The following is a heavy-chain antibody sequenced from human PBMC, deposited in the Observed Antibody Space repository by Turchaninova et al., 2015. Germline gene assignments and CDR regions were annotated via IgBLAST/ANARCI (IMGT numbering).Heavy chain of an antibody. D-gene: IGHD2-21*02. CDR2: IYYSGST. CDR3: ARLGVITATSNYFDY. CDR1: GGPISSGTK. Sequence: QLQLQESGPGLVKPSETLSLTCPVPGGPISSGTKWGWIRQPPGKGPEWIGNIYYSGSTSYNLSLKSRVTISVDTSKNYFSLKVTSVTAADTAVYYCARLGVITATSNYFDYWGQGSLVTVSS. V-gene: IGHV4-39*02. J-gene: IGHJ4*02.